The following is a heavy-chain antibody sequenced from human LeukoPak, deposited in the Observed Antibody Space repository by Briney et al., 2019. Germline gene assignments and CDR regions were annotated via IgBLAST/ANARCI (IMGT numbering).Heavy chain of an antibody. J-gene: IGHJ6*03. CDR1: GFTISSYG. CDR2: IRYDRSDK. Sequence: GGSLRLSCAASGFTISSYGMHWVRQAPGKGLEWVAVIRYDRSDKYYADSVKGRFTVSRDNSKNTLYLQMKSLRAEDTAVYYCAKGGGYEAQYYYYYLDVWGKGTTVTISS. V-gene: IGHV3-30*02. D-gene: IGHD5-12*01. CDR3: AKGGGYEAQYYYYYLDV.